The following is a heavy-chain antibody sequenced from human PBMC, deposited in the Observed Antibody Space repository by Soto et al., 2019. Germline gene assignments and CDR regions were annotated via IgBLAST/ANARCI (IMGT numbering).Heavy chain of an antibody. V-gene: IGHV1-69*01. J-gene: IGHJ6*02. CDR1: GGTFSSYA. D-gene: IGHD2-2*01. Sequence: KASGGTFSSYAISWVRQAPGQGLEWMGGIIPIVGTVNYAQKFQGRVTITADESTSTAYMELSSLRSEDTAVYYCARHDCISSSCYYYYYYGMDVWGQGTTVTVSS. CDR3: ARHDCISSSCYYYYYYGMDV. CDR2: IIPIVGTV.